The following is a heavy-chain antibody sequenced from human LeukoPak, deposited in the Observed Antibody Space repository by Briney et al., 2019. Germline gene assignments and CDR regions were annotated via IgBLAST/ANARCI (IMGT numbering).Heavy chain of an antibody. CDR3: VRANGITMVRGINWFDP. CDR2: INPSGGST. V-gene: IGHV1-46*01. J-gene: IGHJ5*02. CDR1: GYTFTSYC. Sequence: ASVKVSCKASGYTFTSYCMHWVRQAPGQGLEWMGIINPSGGSTSYAQKFQGRVTMTRDTSTSTVYMELSSLRSEDTAVYYCVRANGITMVRGINWFDPWGQGTLVTVSS. D-gene: IGHD3-10*01.